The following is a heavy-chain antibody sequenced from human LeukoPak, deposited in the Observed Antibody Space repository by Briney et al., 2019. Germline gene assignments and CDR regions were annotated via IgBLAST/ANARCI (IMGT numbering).Heavy chain of an antibody. V-gene: IGHV3-23*01. CDR1: GFTFSSYS. D-gene: IGHD6-25*01. Sequence: PGGSLRLSCAASGFTFSSYSMSWVRQAPGKGLGWVSDITYSGEQPDYTDSVKGGYTISRENSKNTLYLQMSSLRADDTAVYFCAKRSSGTSGYFDSWGQGTLVTVSS. CDR2: ITYSGEQP. CDR3: AKRSSGTSGYFDS. J-gene: IGHJ4*02.